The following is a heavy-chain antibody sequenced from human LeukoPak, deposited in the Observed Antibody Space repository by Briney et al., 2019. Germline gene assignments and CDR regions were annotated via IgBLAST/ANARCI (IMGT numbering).Heavy chain of an antibody. CDR1: GFTFSSYG. Sequence: GGSLRLSCAASGFTFSSYGMHWVRQAPGKGLEWVAVISYDGSNKYYADSVKGRFTISRDNSKNTLYLQMNSLRAEDTAVYYCAKDTGYSSSWYSYYYYYYGMDVWGQGTTVTVSS. CDR3: AKDTGYSSSWYSYYYYYYGMDV. V-gene: IGHV3-30*18. D-gene: IGHD6-13*01. CDR2: ISYDGSNK. J-gene: IGHJ6*02.